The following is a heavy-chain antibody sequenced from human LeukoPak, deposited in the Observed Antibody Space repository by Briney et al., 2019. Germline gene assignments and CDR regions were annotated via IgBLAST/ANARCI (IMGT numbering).Heavy chain of an antibody. D-gene: IGHD2-8*01. CDR2: ISGSGANT. J-gene: IGHJ4*02. CDR3: ARATNQEY. CDR1: GFTFNNYA. Sequence: GGSLRLSCAASGFTFNNYAMSWVRQAPGKGLEWVSGISGSGANTYYTDSVKGRFTISRDNAKNSLYLQMNSLRDEDTAVYYCARATNQEYWGQGTLVTVSS. V-gene: IGHV3-23*01.